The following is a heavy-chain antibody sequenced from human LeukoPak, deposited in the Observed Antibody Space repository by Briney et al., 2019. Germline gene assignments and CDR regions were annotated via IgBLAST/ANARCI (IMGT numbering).Heavy chain of an antibody. CDR3: AKVASSSWPSYYYGMDV. J-gene: IGHJ6*02. V-gene: IGHV3-23*01. D-gene: IGHD6-13*01. Sequence: GGSLRLSCAASGFIFSSYSMSWVRQAPGKGLEWVSVITGSGGNTYCADSVKGRFTISKDNSKNTVYLQMSSLRVDDTAVYYCAKVASSSWPSYYYGMDVWGQGTTVTVSS. CDR1: GFIFSSYS. CDR2: ITGSGGNT.